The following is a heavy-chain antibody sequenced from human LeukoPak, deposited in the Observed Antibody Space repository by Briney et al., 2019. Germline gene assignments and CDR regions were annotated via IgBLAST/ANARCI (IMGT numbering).Heavy chain of an antibody. V-gene: IGHV3-74*01. CDR1: GFTFSSHW. J-gene: IGHJ4*02. CDR3: ASRYRYSSGWSLDY. CDR2: INSDGSSI. D-gene: IGHD6-19*01. Sequence: GGSLRLSCAASGFTFSSHWMHWVRQAPGKGLVWVSRINSDGSSISYADSVKGRFTISRDNAKNTLYLQMNSLRAEDTAVYYCASRYRYSSGWSLDYWGQGTLVTVSS.